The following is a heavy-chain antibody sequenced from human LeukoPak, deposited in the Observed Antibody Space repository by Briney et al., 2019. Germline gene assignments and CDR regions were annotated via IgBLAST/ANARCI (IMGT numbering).Heavy chain of an antibody. D-gene: IGHD2-2*01. CDR2: ISSSSSTI. Sequence: GGSLRLSCAASGFTFSSYSMNWVRQAPGKGLEWVSYISSSSSTIYYADSVKGRFTISRDNSKNTLYLQMNSLRAEDTAVYYCARDVLGYCSSTSCYRYYYYGMDVWGQGTTVTVSS. J-gene: IGHJ6*02. V-gene: IGHV3-48*01. CDR3: ARDVLGYCSSTSCYRYYYYGMDV. CDR1: GFTFSSYS.